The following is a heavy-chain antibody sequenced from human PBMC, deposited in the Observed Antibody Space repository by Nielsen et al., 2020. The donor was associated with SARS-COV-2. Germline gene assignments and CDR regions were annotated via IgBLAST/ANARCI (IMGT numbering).Heavy chain of an antibody. Sequence: GESLKISCAASGFTFSSYAMSWVRQAPGKGLEWVSAISGSGGSTYYADSVKGRFTISRDNSKNTLYLQMNSLRAEDTAVYYCAKSLSHIGSGSYYWGQGTLVTVSS. V-gene: IGHV3-23*01. J-gene: IGHJ4*02. CDR3: AKSLSHIGSGSYY. D-gene: IGHD1-26*01. CDR2: ISGSGGST. CDR1: GFTFSSYA.